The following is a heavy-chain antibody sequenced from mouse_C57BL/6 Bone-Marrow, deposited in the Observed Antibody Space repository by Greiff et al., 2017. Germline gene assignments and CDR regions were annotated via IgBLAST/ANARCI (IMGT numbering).Heavy chain of an antibody. CDR2: IVPEAGAN. V-gene: IGHV14-1*01. CDR3: TTCGNYFYAMDY. J-gene: IGHJ4*01. CDR1: GFNINDYY. D-gene: IGHD2-1*01. Sequence: EVQRVESGAELVRPGASVKLSCTASGFNINDYYMHWVKQRPEQGLEWIGRIVPEAGANESAPKFPGKATMTADTSSNAAYLQLSSLTSEDTAVYYCTTCGNYFYAMDYWGQGTSVTVSA.